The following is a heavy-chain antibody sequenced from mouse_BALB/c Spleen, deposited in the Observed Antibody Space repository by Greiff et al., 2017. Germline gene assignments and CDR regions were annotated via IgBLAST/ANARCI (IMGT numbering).Heavy chain of an antibody. CDR1: GFSLTSYG. Sequence: VQLQQSGPGLVAPSQSLSITCTVSGFSLTSYGVHWVRQPPGKGLEWLGVIWAGGSTNYNSALMSRLSISKDNSKSQVFLKMNSLQTDDTAMYYCASSTVVSKSLAYWGQGTLVTVSA. CDR2: IWAGGST. D-gene: IGHD1-1*01. J-gene: IGHJ3*01. CDR3: ASSTVVSKSLAY. V-gene: IGHV2-9*02.